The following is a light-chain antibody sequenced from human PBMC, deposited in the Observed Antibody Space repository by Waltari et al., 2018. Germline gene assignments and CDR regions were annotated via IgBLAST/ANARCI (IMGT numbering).Light chain of an antibody. CDR2: EGS. CDR3: CSYAVSASYV. Sequence: QPALTQPASVSGSPGQSITISCTGTSSDVGSYNLVSWYQQHPGKAPKLMIYEGSNRPSGISNRFSGSKSGNTASLTISGLQAEDETDYYCCSYAVSASYVFGTGTKLTVL. J-gene: IGLJ1*01. CDR1: SSDVGSYNL. V-gene: IGLV2-23*01.